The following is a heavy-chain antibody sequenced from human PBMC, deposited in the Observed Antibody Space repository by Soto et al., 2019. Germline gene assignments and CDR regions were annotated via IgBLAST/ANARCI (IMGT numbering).Heavy chain of an antibody. J-gene: IGHJ3*02. CDR3: ATSPADFWSGYYKYAFDI. CDR2: IYYSGST. CDR1: GGSISSYY. D-gene: IGHD3-3*01. V-gene: IGHV4-59*01. Sequence: SETLSLTCTVSGGSISSYYWSWIRQPPGKGLEWIGYIYYSGSTNYNPSLKSRVTISVDTSKNQFSLKLSSVTAADTAVFYFATSPADFWSGYYKYAFDIWGQGTMVTVSS.